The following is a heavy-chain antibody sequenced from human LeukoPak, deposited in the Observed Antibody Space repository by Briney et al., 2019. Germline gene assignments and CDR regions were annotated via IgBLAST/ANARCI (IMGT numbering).Heavy chain of an antibody. D-gene: IGHD6-13*01. Sequence: SETLSLTCAVYGGSFSGYYWSWIRQPPGKGLEWIGEINHSGSTNYNPSLKSRVTISVDTSKNQFSLKVSSVTAADTAVYYCARGRGYSSSSSYYYYGMDVWGQGTTVTVSS. V-gene: IGHV4-34*01. J-gene: IGHJ6*02. CDR1: GGSFSGYY. CDR2: INHSGST. CDR3: ARGRGYSSSSSYYYYGMDV.